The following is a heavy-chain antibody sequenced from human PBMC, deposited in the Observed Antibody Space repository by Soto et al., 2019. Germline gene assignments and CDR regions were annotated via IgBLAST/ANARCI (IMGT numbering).Heavy chain of an antibody. Sequence: SGSLAITXTVCSRCINSSGYYWGWIRQPPGKGLEWIGSMFYGVSTYYNPSLKSRVTISVDTSKNQFSLNLRSVTAADTALYYGARRPSRHLVAYLRKGSLVPGSS. CDR1: SRCINSSGYY. J-gene: IGHJ4*02. D-gene: IGHD2-15*01. CDR2: MFYGVST. CDR3: ARRPSRHLVAY. V-gene: IGHV4-39*01.